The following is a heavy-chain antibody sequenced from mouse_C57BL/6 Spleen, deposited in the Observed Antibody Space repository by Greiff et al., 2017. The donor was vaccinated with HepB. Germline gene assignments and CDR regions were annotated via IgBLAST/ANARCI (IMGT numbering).Heavy chain of an antibody. Sequence: EVHLVESGEGLVKPGGSLKLSCAASGFTFSSYAMSWVRQTPEKRLEWVAYISSGGDYIYYADTVKGRFTISRDNARNTLYLQMSSLKSEDTAMYYCTREDYLYAMDYWGQGTSVTVSS. CDR1: GFTFSSYA. CDR3: TREDYLYAMDY. J-gene: IGHJ4*01. CDR2: ISSGGDYI. V-gene: IGHV5-9-1*02. D-gene: IGHD5-5*01.